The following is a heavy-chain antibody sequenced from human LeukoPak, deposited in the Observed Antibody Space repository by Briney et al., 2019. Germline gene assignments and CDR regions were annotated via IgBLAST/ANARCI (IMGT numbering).Heavy chain of an antibody. CDR2: MNPNSGNT. D-gene: IGHD4-17*01. CDR3: ARLTTVTSYYYYMDV. V-gene: IGHV1-8*01. J-gene: IGHJ6*03. Sequence: ASVTVSCKASGYTFTSYDINWVRQATGQGLEWMGWMNPNSGNTGYAQKFQGRVTMTRNTSISTVYMELSSLRSEDTAVYYCARLTTVTSYYYYMDVWGKGTTVTISS. CDR1: GYTFTSYD.